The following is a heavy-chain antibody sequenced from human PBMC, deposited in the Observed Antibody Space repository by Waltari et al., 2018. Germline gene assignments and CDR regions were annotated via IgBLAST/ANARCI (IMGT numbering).Heavy chain of an antibody. CDR1: GYTFTSYD. CDR2: MNPNSGNT. D-gene: IGHD5-18*01. V-gene: IGHV1-8*02. CDR3: ARVEYSSAVYGY. Sequence: QVQLVQSGAEVKKPGASVKVSCKASGYTFTSYDINWVRQATGQGLAWMGWMNPNSGNTGYAQKVQGRVTMTRNTSISTAYMALSSLRSEDTAVYYCARVEYSSAVYGYWGQGTLVTVSS. J-gene: IGHJ4*02.